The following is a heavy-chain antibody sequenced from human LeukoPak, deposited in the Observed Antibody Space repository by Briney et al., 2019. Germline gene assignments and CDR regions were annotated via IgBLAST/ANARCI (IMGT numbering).Heavy chain of an antibody. V-gene: IGHV1-2*02. D-gene: IGHD5-18*01. Sequence: GASVTVSCKASGYTFTGYYMHWVRQAPGQGLEWMGWINPNSGGTNYAQKFQGRVTMARDTSISTAYMELSRLRSDDTAVYYCARDGGYSYGWYYYYMDVWGKGTTVTVSS. CDR1: GYTFTGYY. J-gene: IGHJ6*03. CDR3: ARDGGYSYGWYYYYMDV. CDR2: INPNSGGT.